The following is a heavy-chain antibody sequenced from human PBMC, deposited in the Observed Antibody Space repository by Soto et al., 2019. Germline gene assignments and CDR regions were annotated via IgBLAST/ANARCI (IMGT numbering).Heavy chain of an antibody. J-gene: IGHJ5*02. Sequence: ASVKVSCKASGYTFTSYYMHWVRQAPGQGLEWMGIINPSGGSTSYAQKFQGRVTMTRDTSTSTVYMELSSLRSEDTAVYSCARVSPHYYGSGSGQWCDPWGQGTLVTVSS. CDR2: INPSGGST. CDR3: ARVSPHYYGSGSGQWCDP. V-gene: IGHV1-46*03. CDR1: GYTFTSYY. D-gene: IGHD3-10*01.